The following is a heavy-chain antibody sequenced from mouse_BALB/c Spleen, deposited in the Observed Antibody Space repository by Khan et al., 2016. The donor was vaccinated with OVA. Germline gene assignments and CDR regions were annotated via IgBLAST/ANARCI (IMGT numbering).Heavy chain of an antibody. CDR3: SRAGYGSFAY. CDR2: IFPNNGDT. J-gene: IGHJ3*01. Sequence: VQLQQSGPDLVKPGASVRISCKTSGYTFTDFNLDWVKQSHGKSLEWIGYIFPNNGDTGYNQKFKTKATLTVDSSSSTAYMELRSRTSEDSAVYYCSRAGYGSFAYWGQGTLVTVSA. V-gene: IGHV1S29*02. D-gene: IGHD1-2*01. CDR1: GYTFTDFN.